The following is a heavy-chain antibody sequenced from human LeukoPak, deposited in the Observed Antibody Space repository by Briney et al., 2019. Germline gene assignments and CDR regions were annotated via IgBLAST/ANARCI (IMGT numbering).Heavy chain of an antibody. Sequence: PSETLSLTCTVSGGSISSGDPYWNWIRQPPGKGLEWTGYIYHSGSTYYNPSLKSRVTISVDWSKNQFSLKLSSVTAADTAVYYCARSGQRFLEWFLNWFDPWGQGTLVTVSS. J-gene: IGHJ5*02. V-gene: IGHV4-30-2*01. D-gene: IGHD3-3*01. CDR2: IYHSGST. CDR1: GGSISSGDPY. CDR3: ARSGQRFLEWFLNWFDP.